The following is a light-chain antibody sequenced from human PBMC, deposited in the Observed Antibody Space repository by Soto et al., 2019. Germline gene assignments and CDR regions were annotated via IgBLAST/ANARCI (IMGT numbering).Light chain of an antibody. CDR3: HQYATSPYT. V-gene: IGKV3-20*01. Sequence: PEERATLSCRASQSVRSGSIAWYQQKLGQAPRLLIYDASRRATGIPDRFSGSGSGTDFTLTISRLEPEDFAVYFCHQYATSPYTFGQGTRLEIK. CDR2: DAS. CDR1: QSVRSGS. J-gene: IGKJ5*01.